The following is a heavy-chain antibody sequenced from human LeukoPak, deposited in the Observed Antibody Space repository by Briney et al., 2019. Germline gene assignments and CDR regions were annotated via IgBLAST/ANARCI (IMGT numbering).Heavy chain of an antibody. CDR2: IYSNEAT. J-gene: IGHJ3*02. CDR1: GGSIKGYR. V-gene: IGHV4-4*08. CDR3: ARRNDFHI. Sequence: PSETLSLTCTVSGGSIKGYRWSWIRQPPGKGLEWIGYIYSNEATEYKPSLKSRVTISADTSKNQFSLKLTSVSAADTAIYYCARRNDFHIWGQGTMVTAS.